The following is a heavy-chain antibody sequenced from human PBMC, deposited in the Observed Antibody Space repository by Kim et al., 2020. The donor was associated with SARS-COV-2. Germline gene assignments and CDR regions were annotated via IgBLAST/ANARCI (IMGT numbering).Heavy chain of an antibody. CDR3: ARGVSGVPVD. Sequence: GGSLRLSCAASGFTFSNSWMHWVRQTPGKGLLWVSRINTDETYTTYADSVKGRFTISRDNAKNAVYLQMNSLRAEDTAVYFCARGVSGVPVDWGQGTLVTVSS. J-gene: IGHJ4*02. CDR2: INTDETYT. D-gene: IGHD3-10*02. CDR1: GFTFSNSW. V-gene: IGHV3-74*01.